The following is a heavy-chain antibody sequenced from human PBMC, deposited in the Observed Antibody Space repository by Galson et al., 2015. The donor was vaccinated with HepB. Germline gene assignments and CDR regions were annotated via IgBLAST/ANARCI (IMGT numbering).Heavy chain of an antibody. D-gene: IGHD1-1*01. CDR2: FDPEDGET. Sequence: SVKVSCKVSGYTLTELSMHWVRQAPGKGLEWMGGFDPEDGETIYAQKFQGRVTMTEDTSTDTAYMELSSLRSEDTAVYYCATDPHRAQKTVYYYYYGMDVWGQGTTVTVSS. J-gene: IGHJ6*02. CDR3: ATDPHRAQKTVYYYYYGMDV. V-gene: IGHV1-24*01. CDR1: GYTLTELS.